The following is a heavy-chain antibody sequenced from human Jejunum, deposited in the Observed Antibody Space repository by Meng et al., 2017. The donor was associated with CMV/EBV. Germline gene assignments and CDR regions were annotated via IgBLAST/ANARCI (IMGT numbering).Heavy chain of an antibody. CDR2: ILSDTGYI. J-gene: IGHJ1*01. Sequence: VFSFCSFPMNWVRPAPGKGLEWVASILSDTGYIYSADSVKGRFIISRDNAKKSLYLQMNSLRVEDTAVYYCVRDQFCSTTNCAHKTWGQGTLVTVSS. CDR1: VFSFCSFP. CDR3: VRDQFCSTTNCAHKT. D-gene: IGHD2-2*01. V-gene: IGHV3-21*01.